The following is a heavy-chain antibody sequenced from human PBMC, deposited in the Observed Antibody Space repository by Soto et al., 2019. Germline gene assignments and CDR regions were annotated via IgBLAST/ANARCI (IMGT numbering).Heavy chain of an antibody. CDR3: ASDGALGENYSDHGMDV. V-gene: IGHV1-18*01. D-gene: IGHD3-16*01. CDR2: ISAYNGNT. Sequence: GLEWMGWISAYNGNTNYAQKLQGRVTMTTDTSTSTAYMELRSLRSDDTAVYYCASDGALGENYSDHGMDVWGHGTTVTGSS. J-gene: IGHJ6*02.